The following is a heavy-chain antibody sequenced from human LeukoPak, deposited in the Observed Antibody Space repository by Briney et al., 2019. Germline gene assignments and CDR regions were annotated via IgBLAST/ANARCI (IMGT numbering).Heavy chain of an antibody. V-gene: IGHV4-59*08. J-gene: IGHJ6*03. Sequence: PSETLSLTCTVSGGSISSYYWSWIRQPPGKGLEWIGYIYYSGSTNYNPSLKSRVTISVDTSKNQFSLKLSSVTAADTAVYYCARGDYGSGSYYPYYYYYYYMDVWGKGTTVTVSS. CDR2: IYYSGST. CDR1: GGSISSYY. CDR3: ARGDYGSGSYYPYYYYYYYMDV. D-gene: IGHD3-10*01.